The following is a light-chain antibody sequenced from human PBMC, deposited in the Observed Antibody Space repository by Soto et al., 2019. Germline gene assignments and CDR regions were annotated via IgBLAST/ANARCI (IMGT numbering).Light chain of an antibody. CDR1: QSVYSW. CDR3: QHYGGLYT. V-gene: IGKV1-5*01. Sequence: DFHMTQSPSTLSASVGDRVTITCRTSQSVYSWLAWYQQKPGKAPKLLIFDDSILQSGVPSRFNGSASGTEFTLTISSLQPDDFATYYCQHYGGLYTFGQGTKLEIK. J-gene: IGKJ2*01. CDR2: DDS.